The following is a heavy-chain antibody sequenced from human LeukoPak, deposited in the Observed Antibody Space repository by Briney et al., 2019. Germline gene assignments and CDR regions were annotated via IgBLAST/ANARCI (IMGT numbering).Heavy chain of an antibody. CDR2: ISSSSSYV. D-gene: IGHD2-21*01. J-gene: IGHJ4*02. CDR1: AFTFSSYS. Sequence: PGGSLRLSCAASAFTFSSYSMNWVRQAPGKGLEWVSSISSSSSYVYYADSVKGRFTISRDNAKNSLYLQMNSLRAEDTAVYYCARASNGDSFDYWGQGTLVTVSS. CDR3: ARASNGDSFDY. V-gene: IGHV3-21*01.